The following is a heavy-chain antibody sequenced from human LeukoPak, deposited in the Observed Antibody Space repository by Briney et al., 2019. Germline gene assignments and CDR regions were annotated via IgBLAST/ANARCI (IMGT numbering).Heavy chain of an antibody. J-gene: IGHJ3*02. CDR2: ISSNGGST. CDR1: GFTFSSYA. D-gene: IGHD3-9*01. Sequence: GGSLRLSCAASGFTFSSYAMHWVRQAPGKGLEYVSAISSNGGSTYYANSVKGRFTISRDNSKNTLYLQMGSLRAEDMAVYYCARESYDILTGPGAFDIWGQGTMVTVSS. V-gene: IGHV3-64*01. CDR3: ARESYDILTGPGAFDI.